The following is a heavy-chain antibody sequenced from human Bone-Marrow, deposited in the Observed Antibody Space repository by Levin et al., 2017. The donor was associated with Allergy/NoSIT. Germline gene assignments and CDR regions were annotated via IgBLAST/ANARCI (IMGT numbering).Heavy chain of an antibody. J-gene: IGHJ4*02. CDR3: ARADPDIALVPESVHFDY. D-gene: IGHD2-2*01. V-gene: IGHV3-30*14. Sequence: PGGSLRLSCVVSGFTFNTYTMHWVRQAPGKGLEWVAVISFDGNSLYADSVKGRFTISRDLSKNTLFLQLSSLRGEDTAVYSCARADPDIALVPESVHFDYWGQGTLVTVSS. CDR1: GFTFNTYT. CDR2: ISFDGNS.